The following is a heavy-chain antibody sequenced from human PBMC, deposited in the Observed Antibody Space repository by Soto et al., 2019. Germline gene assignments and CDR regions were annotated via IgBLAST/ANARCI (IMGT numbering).Heavy chain of an antibody. D-gene: IGHD1-26*01. V-gene: IGHV2-5*01. J-gene: IGHJ3*02. CDR2: IYWNDDK. CDR3: AHRHELGSGDI. Sequence: SGPTLVNPTHTLTLTCTFSGFSLSTRAVGVGWIRQPPGKALEWLALIYWNDDKRYSPSLKNRLTITKDTSKNHVVLTMTNMDPVDTATYYCAHRHELGSGDIWGQGKKVTVSS. CDR1: GFSLSTRAVG.